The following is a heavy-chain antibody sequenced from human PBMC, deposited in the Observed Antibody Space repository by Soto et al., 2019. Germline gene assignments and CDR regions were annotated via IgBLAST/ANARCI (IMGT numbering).Heavy chain of an antibody. V-gene: IGHV3-48*01. CDR1: GFTFSTYN. CDR2: ISFSSSTI. Sequence: EVQLVESGGGLVQPGGSLRLSCAASGFTFSTYNMNWVRQAPGKGLEWVSYISFSSSTIYYADSVKGRFTISRDNAKNXLXRXXNSLTAEDTAVYYCARDKGYETLTGQSHLAEYFQHWGQGTLVTVSS. J-gene: IGHJ1*01. D-gene: IGHD3-9*01. CDR3: ARDKGYETLTGQSHLAEYFQH.